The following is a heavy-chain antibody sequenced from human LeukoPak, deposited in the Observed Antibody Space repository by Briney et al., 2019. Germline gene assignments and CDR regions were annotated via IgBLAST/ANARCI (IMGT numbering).Heavy chain of an antibody. V-gene: IGHV1-46*01. J-gene: IGHJ5*02. CDR2: INPSGSGA. Sequence: ASVKVSCKASGYTFTSYYIHWVRQAPGQGLEWMGIINPSGSGASYTQKFQGRVTLTSDTSTSTVYMELNSLRSDDTAVYYCARGLGSGSYYGSWGQGTLVTVSS. CDR1: GYTFTSYY. D-gene: IGHD3-10*01. CDR3: ARGLGSGSYYGS.